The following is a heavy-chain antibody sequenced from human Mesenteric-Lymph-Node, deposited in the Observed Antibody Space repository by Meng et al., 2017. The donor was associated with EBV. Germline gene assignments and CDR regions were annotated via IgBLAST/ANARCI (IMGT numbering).Heavy chain of an antibody. Sequence: QVQLQEPGPGLVKPSETLSLTCTVSGGSVSSSSYYWSWIRQPPGKGLEYIGYIYYSGSTNYNPSLKSRVTISMDTSKNQVSLKLSSVSAADTAVYYCARVDLSSGGSCLDPWGPGTLVTVSS. V-gene: IGHV4-61*01. D-gene: IGHD2-15*01. CDR1: GGSVSSSSYY. CDR2: IYYSGST. CDR3: ARVDLSSGGSCLDP. J-gene: IGHJ5*02.